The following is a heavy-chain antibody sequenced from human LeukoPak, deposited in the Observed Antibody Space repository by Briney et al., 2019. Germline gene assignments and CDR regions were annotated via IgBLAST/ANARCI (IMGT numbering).Heavy chain of an antibody. Sequence: SGGSLRLSCAASGFTLSSNSMNWDRQAPGKGLEWVSYISSSTTTIHYADSVKGRFTISRENAKNSLYLQMNSLRDEDTAVYYCARDLDGSGRAFDFWGQGGLVTVSS. D-gene: IGHD3-10*01. CDR1: GFTLSSNS. V-gene: IGHV3-48*02. J-gene: IGHJ4*02. CDR2: ISSSTTTI. CDR3: ARDLDGSGRAFDF.